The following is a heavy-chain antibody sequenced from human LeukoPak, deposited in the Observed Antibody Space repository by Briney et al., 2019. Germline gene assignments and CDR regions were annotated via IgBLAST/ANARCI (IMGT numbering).Heavy chain of an antibody. Sequence: PSETLSLTCTVSGGSISSYYWSWIRQPAGKGLEWIGYIYYRGNTYYNPSLKSRVTISLDTSKNRFSLNLHSVTAADTALYFCARELGSGWPPTYYNGIDVWGQGTTVTVSS. CDR1: GGSISSYY. V-gene: IGHV4-59*12. CDR3: ARELGSGWPPTYYNGIDV. CDR2: IYYRGNT. D-gene: IGHD6-19*01. J-gene: IGHJ6*02.